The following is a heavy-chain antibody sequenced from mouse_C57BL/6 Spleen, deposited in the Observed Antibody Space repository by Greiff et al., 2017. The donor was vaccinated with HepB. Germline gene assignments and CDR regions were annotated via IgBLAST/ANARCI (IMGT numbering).Heavy chain of an antibody. CDR3: ARFPYYYGSSYGFDY. V-gene: IGHV1-76*01. CDR2: IYPGSGNT. J-gene: IGHJ2*01. CDR1: GYTFTDYY. D-gene: IGHD1-1*01. Sequence: QVQLQQSGAELVRPGASVKLSCKASGYTFTDYYINWVKQRPGQGLEWIARIYPGSGNTYYNEKFKGKATLTAEKSSSTAYMQLSSLTSEDSAVYFCARFPYYYGSSYGFDYWGQGTTLPVSS.